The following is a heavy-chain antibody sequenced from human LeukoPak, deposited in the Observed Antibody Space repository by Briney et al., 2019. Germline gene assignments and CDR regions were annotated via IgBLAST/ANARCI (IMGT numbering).Heavy chain of an antibody. V-gene: IGHV3-30*18. CDR3: AKDIQLST. CDR2: ISYDGSAK. Sequence: GGSLRLSCAASGFDFSSYGMHWVRQAPGKGLEWVGVISYDGSAKFYAESVEGRFTISRDNSKNTLSLQMNSLRVEDTAMYFCAKDIQLSTWGLGTMVTVSS. D-gene: IGHD5-24*01. J-gene: IGHJ3*01. CDR1: GFDFSSYG.